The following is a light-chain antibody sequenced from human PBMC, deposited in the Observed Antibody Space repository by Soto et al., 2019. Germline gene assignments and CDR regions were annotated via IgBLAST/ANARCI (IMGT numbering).Light chain of an antibody. CDR2: GTS. CDR3: QKYGYSVCT. CDR1: QSLTSNY. Sequence: EIVLTQYPGTLSLSPGERATLSCRASQSLTSNYLAWYQQKPGQAPRLLISGTSNRATGITDRFSGSGSGTDFTLTINRLEPDDFEVYDCQKYGYSVCTFGPGTKVDIK. V-gene: IGKV3-20*01. J-gene: IGKJ3*01.